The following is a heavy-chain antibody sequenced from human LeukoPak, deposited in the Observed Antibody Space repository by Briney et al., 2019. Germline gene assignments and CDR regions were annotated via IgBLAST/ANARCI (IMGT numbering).Heavy chain of an antibody. J-gene: IGHJ3*02. D-gene: IGHD2-15*01. CDR1: DGSITNSY. CDR2: IYTTGST. V-gene: IGHV4-4*07. CDR3: ARGPRATATQAFDI. Sequence: SETLSLTCTVSDGSITNSYWSWIREPAGKGLEWSGRIYTTGSTNYNPSLNIRVTMSVDTSKNQFSLKLNSVTAADTAVYYCARGPRATATQAFDIWGQGTMVTVSS.